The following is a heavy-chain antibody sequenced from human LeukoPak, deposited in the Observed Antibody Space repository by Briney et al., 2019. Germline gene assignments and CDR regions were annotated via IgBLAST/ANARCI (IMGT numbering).Heavy chain of an antibody. V-gene: IGHV3-74*01. Sequence: GGSLILSCAASGFIFSNYWMHWVRQSPGKGLVWVSRVATDGAGPSYADSVKGRFTISRDNARNILYLQMNSLSVEDTAVYYCARDLGPYGGNPGGSWGQGTLVTVSS. CDR3: ARDLGPYGGNPGGS. D-gene: IGHD4-23*01. CDR2: VATDGAGP. CDR1: GFIFSNYW. J-gene: IGHJ5*02.